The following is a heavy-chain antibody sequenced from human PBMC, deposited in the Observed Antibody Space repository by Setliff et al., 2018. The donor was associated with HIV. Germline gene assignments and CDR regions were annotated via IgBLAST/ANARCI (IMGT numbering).Heavy chain of an antibody. Sequence: GASVKVSCKASGGTFSSHAISWVRQAPGQGLEWMGRIIPIFPTTNYAQKFQGRVTITTDESTSTAYMELSSLRSEDTAVYYCAREYCGGDCYSFTYHYYYMDVRGKGTTVTVSS. CDR2: IIPIFPTT. CDR3: AREYCGGDCYSFTYHYYYMDV. V-gene: IGHV1-69*05. D-gene: IGHD2-21*02. CDR1: GGTFSSHA. J-gene: IGHJ6*03.